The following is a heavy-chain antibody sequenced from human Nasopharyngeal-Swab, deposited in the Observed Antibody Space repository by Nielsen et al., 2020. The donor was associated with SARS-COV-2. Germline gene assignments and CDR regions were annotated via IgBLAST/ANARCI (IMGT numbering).Heavy chain of an antibody. CDR2: IYHSGST. CDR3: ARHVWGYGQGRDWFDP. D-gene: IGHD4/OR15-4a*01. Sequence: SETLSLTCAVSGGSISSSNWWSWVRQPPGKGLEWIGEIYHSGSTNYNPSLKSRVTISVDKSKNQFSLKLSSVTAADTAVYYCARHVWGYGQGRDWFDPWGQGTLVTVSS. CDR1: GGSISSSNW. V-gene: IGHV4-4*02. J-gene: IGHJ5*02.